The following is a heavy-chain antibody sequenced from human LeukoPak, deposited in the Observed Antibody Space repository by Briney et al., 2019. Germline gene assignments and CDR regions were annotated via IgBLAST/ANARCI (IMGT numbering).Heavy chain of an antibody. CDR3: ARDPRGRSGFDY. V-gene: IGHV1-69*04. J-gene: IGHJ4*02. CDR2: IIPILGIA. Sequence: SVKVSCKASGGTFSSYTISWMRQAPGQGLEWMGRIIPILGIANYAKKFQGRVTITADKSTSTAYMELSSLRSEDTAVYYCARDPRGRSGFDYWGQGTLVTVSS. CDR1: GGTFSSYT. D-gene: IGHD3-10*01.